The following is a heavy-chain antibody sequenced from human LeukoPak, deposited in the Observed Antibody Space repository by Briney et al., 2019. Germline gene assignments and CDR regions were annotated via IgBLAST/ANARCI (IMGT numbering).Heavy chain of an antibody. J-gene: IGHJ4*02. D-gene: IGHD5-12*01. CDR2: IKPDGSGE. Sequence: PGGSLRLSCAASGFTFSSYSMNWVRQAPGKALEWVANIKPDGSGEYYVDSLKGRFTISRDNAENSLFLQMNNLRVDDTAVYYCARSGGYGWDYWGQGAVVTVSS. CDR3: ARSGGYGWDY. CDR1: GFTFSSYS. V-gene: IGHV3-7*01.